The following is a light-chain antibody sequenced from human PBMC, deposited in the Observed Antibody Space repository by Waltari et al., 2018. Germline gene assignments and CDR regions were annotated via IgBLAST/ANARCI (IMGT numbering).Light chain of an antibody. Sequence: DIQMTQSPSTLSASVGDRFTITCRASQSISNWLAWYQQKPGKAPKLLIYKASTLESGVPSRFSGSGSGTEFTLTISSLQPDDFATYYCQQYNSYSLLTFGGGTKVENK. CDR1: QSISNW. CDR3: QQYNSYSLLT. CDR2: KAS. J-gene: IGKJ4*01. V-gene: IGKV1-5*03.